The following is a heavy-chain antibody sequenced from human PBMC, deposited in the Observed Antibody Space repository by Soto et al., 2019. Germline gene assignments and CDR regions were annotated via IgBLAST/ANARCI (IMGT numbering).Heavy chain of an antibody. CDR1: GGTFSSYA. CDR2: IIPLFGTA. V-gene: IGHV1-69*01. D-gene: IGHD3-16*01. J-gene: IGHJ6*02. CDR3: AGWGGEGGDYYGMDV. Sequence: QVQLVQSGAEVKKPGSSVKVSCKASGGTFSSYAFSWVRQAPGQGLEWMGGIIPLFGTANYAQKFQGRVTITGDESTGTAYMERGSLRSEDRAVFYWAGWGGEGGDYYGMDVWGQGTTVTVSS.